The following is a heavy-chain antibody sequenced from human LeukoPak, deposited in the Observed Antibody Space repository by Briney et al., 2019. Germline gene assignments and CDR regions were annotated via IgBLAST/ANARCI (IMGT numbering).Heavy chain of an antibody. D-gene: IGHD2-15*01. CDR1: GFTFSSYG. CDR2: IRYDGGKK. Sequence: GGSLRLSCAASGFTFSSYGMHWVRQAPGKGLEWVAFIRYDGGKKYYADSVKGRFTISRDNSKNTLYLQMNSLRAEDTALYYCAKTGSWGSSNYYFDYWGQGTLVTVSS. J-gene: IGHJ4*02. V-gene: IGHV3-30*02. CDR3: AKTGSWGSSNYYFDY.